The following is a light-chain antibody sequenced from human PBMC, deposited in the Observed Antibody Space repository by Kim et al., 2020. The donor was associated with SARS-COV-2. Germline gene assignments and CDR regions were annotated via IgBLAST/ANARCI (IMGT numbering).Light chain of an antibody. J-gene: IGKJ1*01. CDR3: HQYYTTPHT. CDR1: QSVLYSSNNKDN. CDR2: WAS. Sequence: ATINCKSSQSVLYSSNNKDNLAWYQQKPGQPPKLLIYWASTRESGVPDRFSGSRSGTDFSVTISSLQAEDVAVYYCHQYYTTPHTFGQGTKVDIK. V-gene: IGKV4-1*01.